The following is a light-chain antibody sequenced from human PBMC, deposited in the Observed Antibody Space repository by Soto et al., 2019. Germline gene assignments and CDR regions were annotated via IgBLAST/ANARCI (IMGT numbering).Light chain of an antibody. CDR2: VNSDGSH. CDR1: SGHSNYA. Sequence: QLVLTQPPSASAPLGASVKLTCTLSSGHSNYAIAWHQQQPEKGPRFLMKVNSDGSHRKGDGIPDRFSGANSGAERYLTISSLHPEDEADYYCQTWGTGIVVFGGGTKLTVL. V-gene: IGLV4-69*01. CDR3: QTWGTGIVV. J-gene: IGLJ3*02.